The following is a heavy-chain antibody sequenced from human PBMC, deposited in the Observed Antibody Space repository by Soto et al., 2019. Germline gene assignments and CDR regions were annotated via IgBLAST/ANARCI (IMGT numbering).Heavy chain of an antibody. CDR3: VRESTPTRWFDP. Sequence: ASVKVSCKAPGYTFTSYYIHLGRQAPVEVLEWMGVINPSGGSTSYAQNFQGRVTMTRDTSTSTVYMELSSLRSEDTAVYYCVRESTPTRWFDPWGQGTLVTVS. J-gene: IGHJ5*02. D-gene: IGHD2-2*01. V-gene: IGHV1-46*03. CDR2: INPSGGST. CDR1: GYTFTSYY.